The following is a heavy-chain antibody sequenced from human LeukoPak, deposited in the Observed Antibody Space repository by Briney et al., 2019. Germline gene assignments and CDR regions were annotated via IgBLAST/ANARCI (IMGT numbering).Heavy chain of an antibody. CDR3: ARDRRICSGGSCYSSYFDY. J-gene: IGHJ4*02. CDR2: IKQDGSEK. V-gene: IGHV3-7*01. Sequence: PGGSLRLSCAASGFTFSSYWMSWVRQAPGKGLEWVANIKQDGSEKYYVDSVKGRFTISRDNAKNSLYLQMNSLRAEDTAVYYCARDRRICSGGSCYSSYFDYWGQGTLVTVSS. CDR1: GFTFSSYW. D-gene: IGHD2-15*01.